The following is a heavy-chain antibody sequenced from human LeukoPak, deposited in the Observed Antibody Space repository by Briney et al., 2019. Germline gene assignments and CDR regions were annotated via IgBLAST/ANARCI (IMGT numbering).Heavy chain of an antibody. J-gene: IGHJ4*02. CDR3: ARSSSSGCFDY. CDR1: GGSISSYY. CDR2: IYYSGST. V-gene: IGHV4-59*01. Sequence: SETLSLTCTVSGGSISSYYWSWLRQPPGKGLEWIGYIYYSGSTNYNPSLKSRVTISVDTSKNQFSLKLSSVTAADTAVYYCARSSSSGCFDYWGQGTLVTVSS. D-gene: IGHD3-22*01.